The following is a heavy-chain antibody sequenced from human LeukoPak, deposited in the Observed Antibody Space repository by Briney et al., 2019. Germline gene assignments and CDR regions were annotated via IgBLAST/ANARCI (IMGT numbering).Heavy chain of an antibody. CDR1: GFTFSSYA. D-gene: IGHD4-17*01. CDR3: ARDRHGDYYFDY. V-gene: IGHV3-23*01. Sequence: GGSLRLSCAASGFTFSSYAMSWVRQAPGKGLEWVSAISGSGGSTYYADSVKGRFTISRDNSKNTLYLQMNSLRAEDTAVYYCARDRHGDYYFDYWGQGTLVTVSS. CDR2: ISGSGGST. J-gene: IGHJ4*02.